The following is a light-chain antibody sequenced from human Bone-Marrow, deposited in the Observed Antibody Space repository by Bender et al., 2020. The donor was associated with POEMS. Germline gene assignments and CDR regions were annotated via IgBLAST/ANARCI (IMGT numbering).Light chain of an antibody. V-gene: IGLV2-14*01. J-gene: IGLJ2*01. CDR2: DVS. CDR3: SSYASGSTVI. Sequence: QSALTQPASVSGSPGQPITISCSGTSSDVGAYKYVSWYQQHPGKAPKLIIYDVSYRPSGVSNRFSGSKSASTASLTISGLRAEDEAHYYCSSYASGSTVIFGGGTKLTVL. CDR1: SSDVGAYKY.